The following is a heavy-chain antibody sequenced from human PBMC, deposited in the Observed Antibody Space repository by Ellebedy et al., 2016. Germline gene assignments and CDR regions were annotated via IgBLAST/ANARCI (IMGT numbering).Heavy chain of an antibody. Sequence: ASVKVSCXASGYPFTRNPIHWVRQAPGQGLEWMGWINTNNGDTRYSKRFQGRVTITRDTSANTAYMDLSSLKSEDTAVYFCARPDGDYGPFDYWGQGTLVTVSS. J-gene: IGHJ4*02. CDR2: INTNNGDT. CDR3: ARPDGDYGPFDY. V-gene: IGHV1-3*04. CDR1: GYPFTRNP. D-gene: IGHD4-17*01.